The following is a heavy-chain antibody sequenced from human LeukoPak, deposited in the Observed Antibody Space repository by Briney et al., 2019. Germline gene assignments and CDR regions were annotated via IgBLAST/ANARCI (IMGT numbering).Heavy chain of an antibody. CDR2: ISSSGSTI. D-gene: IGHD3-10*01. V-gene: IGHV3-48*03. Sequence: GGSLRLSCAASGFTFSSYEMNWVRQAPGKGLEWVSYISSSGSTIYYADSVKGRFIISRDDARNSLSLQMNSLRAEDTAVYYCAGSFGDVENFWGQGTLVTVSS. CDR3: AGSFGDVENF. J-gene: IGHJ4*01. CDR1: GFTFSSYE.